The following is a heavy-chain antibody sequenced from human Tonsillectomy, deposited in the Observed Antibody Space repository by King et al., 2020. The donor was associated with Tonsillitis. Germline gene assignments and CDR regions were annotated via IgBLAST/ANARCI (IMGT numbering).Heavy chain of an antibody. D-gene: IGHD1-26*01. Sequence: VQLVESGGGVVQPGRSLRLSCAASGFTFSSYAMHWVRQAPGKGLEWVAVISYDGSNKYFADSVKGRFTISRDNSKNTLYLQMNSLRAEDTAVYYCARDGWREQTNYYYYGMDVWGQGTTVTVSS. V-gene: IGHV3-30-3*01. CDR3: ARDGWREQTNYYYYGMDV. CDR1: GFTFSSYA. CDR2: ISYDGSNK. J-gene: IGHJ6*02.